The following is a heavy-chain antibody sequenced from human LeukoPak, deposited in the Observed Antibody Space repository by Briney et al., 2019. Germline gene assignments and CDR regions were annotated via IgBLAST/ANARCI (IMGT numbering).Heavy chain of an antibody. CDR2: IIPILGIA. CDR1: GGTFSSYA. CDR3: ARGTYHYYYGMDV. J-gene: IGHJ6*02. Sequence: SVKVSCKASGGTFSSYAISWVRQAPGQGLEWMGRIIPILGIANYAQKFQGRVTITADKSTSKAYTELSSLRSEDTAVYYCARGTYHYYYGMDVWGQGTTVTVSS. V-gene: IGHV1-69*04.